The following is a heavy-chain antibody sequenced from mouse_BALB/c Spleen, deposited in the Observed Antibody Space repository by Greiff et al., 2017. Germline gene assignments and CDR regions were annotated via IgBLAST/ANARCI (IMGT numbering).Heavy chain of an antibody. J-gene: IGHJ3*01. CDR2: ISYSGST. CDR1: GYSITSDYA. D-gene: IGHD2-1*01. CDR3: ARDGNPFAY. Sequence: VQLQQSGPGLVKPSQSLSLTCTVTGYSITSDYAWNWIRQFPGNKLEWMGYISYSGSTSYNPSLKSRISITRDTSKNQFFLQLNSVTTEDTATYYCARDGNPFAYWGQGTLVTVSA. V-gene: IGHV3-2*02.